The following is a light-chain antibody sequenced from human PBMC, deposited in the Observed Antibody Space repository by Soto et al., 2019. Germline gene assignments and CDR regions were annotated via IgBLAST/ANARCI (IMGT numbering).Light chain of an antibody. V-gene: IGKV3-15*01. CDR2: GVS. CDR1: QSVRSTY. Sequence: EIVMTPSPATLSVSPGERATLSCRASQSVRSTYLAWYQQKPGQAPRLLIFGVSNRAAGIPARFSGSGSGTEFTLTISSLQSEDFAVYYCQQSYSTPLTFGQGTRREIK. CDR3: QQSYSTPLT. J-gene: IGKJ5*01.